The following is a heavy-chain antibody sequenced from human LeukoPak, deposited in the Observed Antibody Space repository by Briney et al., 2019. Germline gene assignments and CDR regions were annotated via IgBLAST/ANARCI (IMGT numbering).Heavy chain of an antibody. Sequence: GGSLRLSCAASGFTFSSYGMHWVRQAPGKGLEWVAVIWYDGSNKYYADSVKGRFTISRDNSKNTLYLQMNSLRAEDTAVYYCAKERPLRGSYFDYWGQGTLVTVSS. CDR3: AKERPLRGSYFDY. CDR1: GFTFSSYG. CDR2: IWYDGSNK. V-gene: IGHV3-33*06. J-gene: IGHJ4*02. D-gene: IGHD1-26*01.